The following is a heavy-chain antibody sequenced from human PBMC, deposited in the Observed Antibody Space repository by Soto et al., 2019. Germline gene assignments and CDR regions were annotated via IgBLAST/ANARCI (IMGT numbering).Heavy chain of an antibody. Sequence: SGPTLVNPTQTLTLTCTFSGFSLSTSGMCVSWIRQPPGKALEWLARIDWDDDKYYSTSLKTRLTISKDTSKNQVVLTMTNMDPVDTATYYCARGGSLIAVAGTFDYWGQGTLVTVSS. CDR3: ARGGSLIAVAGTFDY. CDR1: GFSLSTSGMC. V-gene: IGHV2-70*11. D-gene: IGHD6-19*01. J-gene: IGHJ4*02. CDR2: IDWDDDK.